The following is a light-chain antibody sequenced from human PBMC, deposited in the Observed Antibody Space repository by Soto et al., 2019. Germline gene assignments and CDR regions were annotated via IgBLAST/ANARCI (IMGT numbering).Light chain of an antibody. V-gene: IGKV3-20*01. Sequence: EIVLTQSPGTLSLSPGERATLSCRASQSVSSSYLAWYQHKPGQAPRLLIYGASSRATGIPDRFSGSGSGTDFTLTISRLEHEDFAVYYCQQYGSSFTFGPGTKVDIK. CDR1: QSVSSSY. CDR3: QQYGSSFT. CDR2: GAS. J-gene: IGKJ3*01.